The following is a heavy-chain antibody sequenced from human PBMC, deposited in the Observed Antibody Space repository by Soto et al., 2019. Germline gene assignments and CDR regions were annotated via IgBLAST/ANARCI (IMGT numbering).Heavy chain of an antibody. CDR1: GGSISSGGYY. J-gene: IGHJ4*02. CDR3: ASGSSGWYDGYYFDY. CDR2: IYYSGST. V-gene: IGHV4-31*03. Sequence: SETLSLTCTVSGGSISSGGYYWSWIRQHPGKGLEWIGYIYYSGSTYYNPSLKSRVTISVDTSKNQFSLKLSSVTAADTAVYYCASGSSGWYDGYYFDYWGQGTLVTVSS. D-gene: IGHD6-19*01.